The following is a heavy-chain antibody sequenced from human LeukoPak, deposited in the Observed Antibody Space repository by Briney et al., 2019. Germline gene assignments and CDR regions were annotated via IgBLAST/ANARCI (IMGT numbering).Heavy chain of an antibody. V-gene: IGHV3-11*04. CDR1: GFTFSDYY. J-gene: IGHJ4*02. D-gene: IGHD1-7*01. Sequence: GGSLRLSCAASGFTFSDYYMSWIRQAPGKGLEWVSYISSSGSTIYYADSVKGRFTISRDNSKNTLYLQMNSLRAEDTAVYYCAKDSETGTPFDYWGQGTLVTVSS. CDR3: AKDSETGTPFDY. CDR2: ISSSGSTI.